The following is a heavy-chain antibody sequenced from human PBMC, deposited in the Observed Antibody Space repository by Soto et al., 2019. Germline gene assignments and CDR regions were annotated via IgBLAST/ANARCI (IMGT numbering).Heavy chain of an antibody. J-gene: IGHJ4*02. CDR1: GYTFPSYG. CDR3: ARTPAGWSFHL. CDR2: ISAYNGNT. D-gene: IGHD1-26*01. Sequence: QVQLVQSGAEMKKPGASVKVSCKASGYTFPSYGISWVRQAPGQGLEWMGWISAYNGNTHFAQKFQGRVTMTTDTSTTTAYMELRSLRSDDTAVYYCARTPAGWSFHLWGQGTLVTVSS. V-gene: IGHV1-18*01.